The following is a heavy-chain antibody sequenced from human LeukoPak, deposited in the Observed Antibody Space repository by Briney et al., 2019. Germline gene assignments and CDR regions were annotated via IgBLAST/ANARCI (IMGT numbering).Heavy chain of an antibody. V-gene: IGHV1-46*01. J-gene: IGHJ4*02. CDR1: GYTFTASY. CDR3: AREPTSGSCYFDY. CDR2: ANPTSGRT. Sequence: ASVKVSCEASGYTFTASYLHWVRQAPGLGLEWMGMANPTSGRTNYAQKFRGRVTMTRDTSTSTVYMELTSLRSEDTAVYYCAREPTSGSCYFDYWGLGTLVTVSS. D-gene: IGHD1-26*01.